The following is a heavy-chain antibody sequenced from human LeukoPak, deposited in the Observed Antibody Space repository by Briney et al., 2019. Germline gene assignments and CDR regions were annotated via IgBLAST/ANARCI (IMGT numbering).Heavy chain of an antibody. CDR1: GFTFSNAW. V-gene: IGHV3-15*01. D-gene: IGHD3-10*01. Sequence: TGGSLRLSCAASGFTFSNAWMSWVRQAPGKGLEWVGRIKTKTDGGTTAFAAPVKGRFTMSRDDSKNTLYLQMNSLKTEETAMYYCTTGGLWYSGRVFWGQGTLVTVS. CDR3: TTGGLWYSGRVF. CDR2: IKTKTDGGTT. J-gene: IGHJ4*02.